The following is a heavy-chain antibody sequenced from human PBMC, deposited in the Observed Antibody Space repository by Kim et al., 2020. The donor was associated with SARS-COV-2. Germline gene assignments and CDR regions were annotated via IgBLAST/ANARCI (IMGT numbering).Heavy chain of an antibody. CDR1: GFTFSSYA. Sequence: GGSLRLSCAASGFTFSSYAMSWVRQAPGKGLEWVSAISGSGGSTYYADSVKGRFTISRDNSKNTLYLQMNSLRAEDTAVYYCAKVRQEWELPYDAFDIWGQGTMVTVSS. CDR3: AKVRQEWELPYDAFDI. D-gene: IGHD1-26*01. CDR2: ISGSGGST. V-gene: IGHV3-23*01. J-gene: IGHJ3*02.